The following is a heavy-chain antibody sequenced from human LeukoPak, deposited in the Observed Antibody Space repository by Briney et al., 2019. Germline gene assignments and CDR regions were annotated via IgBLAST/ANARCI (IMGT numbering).Heavy chain of an antibody. CDR3: ARAKTGSYYCYFDY. J-gene: IGHJ4*02. D-gene: IGHD1-26*01. V-gene: IGHV1-2*04. CDR1: GYTFTGYY. Sequence: VASVKVSCKASGYTFTGYYMHWVRQAPGQGLEWMGWINPNSGGTNYAQKFQGWVTMTRDTSISTAYMELSRLRSDDTAVYHCARAKTGSYYCYFDYWGQGTLVTVSS. CDR2: INPNSGGT.